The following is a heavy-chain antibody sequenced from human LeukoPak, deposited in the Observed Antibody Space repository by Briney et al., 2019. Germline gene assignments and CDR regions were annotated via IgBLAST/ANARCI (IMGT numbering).Heavy chain of an antibody. V-gene: IGHV3-74*01. CDR1: GFTFSSYW. J-gene: IGHJ4*02. D-gene: IGHD4-17*01. Sequence: GGSLRLSCAASGFTFSSYWMHWVRQAPGKGLVWVSRIHSDGSNINYADSVKGRFTISRDNAKNTLYLQMNSLRADDTAVYYCARFNYGDYPGDYWGQGTLVTVSS. CDR2: IHSDGSNI. CDR3: ARFNYGDYPGDY.